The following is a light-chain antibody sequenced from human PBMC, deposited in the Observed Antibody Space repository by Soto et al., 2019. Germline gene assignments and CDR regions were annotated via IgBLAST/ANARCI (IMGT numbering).Light chain of an antibody. Sequence: EIVSTQSPVTLSLSPGERATLSCRASQSVSGYLAWYQQKPGQAPRLLIYDASKRATGIPARFSGSGYGTDFTLTISSLEPEDSAVYYCQQRSNWLAFGGGTKVDIK. J-gene: IGKJ4*01. V-gene: IGKV3-11*01. CDR3: QQRSNWLA. CDR1: QSVSGY. CDR2: DAS.